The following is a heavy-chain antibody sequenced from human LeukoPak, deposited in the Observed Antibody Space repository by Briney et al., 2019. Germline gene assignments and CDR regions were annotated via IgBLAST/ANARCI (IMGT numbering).Heavy chain of an antibody. J-gene: IGHJ4*02. V-gene: IGHV1-2*02. CDR1: GYTFTAYS. D-gene: IGHD3-16*01. Sequence: ASVKVSCKASGYTFTAYSMHWVRQAPGQGLEWMGWINPNSGGTNYTQKFQGRVSMTRDTSISTAYMELSRLRSDDTALYYCARAGTVMLLDYWGQGSLVTVSS. CDR3: ARAGTVMLLDY. CDR2: INPNSGGT.